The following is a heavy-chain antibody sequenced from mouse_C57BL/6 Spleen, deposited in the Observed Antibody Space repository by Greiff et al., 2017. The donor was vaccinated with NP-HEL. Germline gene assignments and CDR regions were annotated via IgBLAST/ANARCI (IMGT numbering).Heavy chain of an antibody. CDR3: ARGGPAPFAY. V-gene: IGHV1-69*01. Sequence: QVHVKQPGAELVMPGASVKLSCKASGYTFTSYWMHWVKQRPGQGLEWIGEIDPSDSYTNYNQKFKGKSTLTVDKSSSTAYMQLSSLTSEDSAVYYCARGGPAPFAYWGQGTLVTVSA. CDR1: GYTFTSYW. CDR2: IDPSDSYT. J-gene: IGHJ3*01.